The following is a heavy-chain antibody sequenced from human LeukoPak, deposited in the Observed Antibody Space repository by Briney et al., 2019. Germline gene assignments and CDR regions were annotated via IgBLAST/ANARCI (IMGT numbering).Heavy chain of an antibody. CDR2: ISGSGGST. V-gene: IGHV3-23*01. CDR3: AKERNHVDTAFDY. J-gene: IGHJ4*02. CDR1: GFTFSSYS. Sequence: PGGSLRLSCAASGFTFSSYSMNWVRQAPGKGLEWVSAISGSGGSTYYADSVKGRFTISRDNSKNTLYLQMNSLRAEDTAVYYCAKERNHVDTAFDYWGQGTLVTVSS. D-gene: IGHD5-18*01.